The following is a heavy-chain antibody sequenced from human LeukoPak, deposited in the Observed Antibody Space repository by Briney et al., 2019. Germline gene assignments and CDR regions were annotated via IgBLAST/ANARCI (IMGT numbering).Heavy chain of an antibody. V-gene: IGHV4-61*02. D-gene: IGHD4-11*01. CDR1: GGSISSGSYY. CDR2: IYASGST. Sequence: PSQTLSLTCTVSGGSISSGSYYWSWIRQPAGKGLEWIGRIYASGSTNYNPSLKSRVTISVDTSKNQFSLKLSSVTAADTAVYYCARGRVYSNLIFDYWGQGTLVTVSS. J-gene: IGHJ4*02. CDR3: ARGRVYSNLIFDY.